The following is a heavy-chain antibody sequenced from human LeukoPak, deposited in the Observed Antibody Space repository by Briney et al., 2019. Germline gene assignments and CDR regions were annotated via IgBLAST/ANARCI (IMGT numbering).Heavy chain of an antibody. J-gene: IGHJ4*02. CDR2: ISYDGSNK. Sequence: GGSLRLSCAASGFTFSSYAMHWVRQAPGKGLEWVAAISYDGSNKYYADSVKGRFTISRDNSKNTLYLQMNSLRAEDTAVYYCAKGFWSGYGDYWGQGTLVTVSS. D-gene: IGHD3-3*01. V-gene: IGHV3-30*07. CDR3: AKGFWSGYGDY. CDR1: GFTFSSYA.